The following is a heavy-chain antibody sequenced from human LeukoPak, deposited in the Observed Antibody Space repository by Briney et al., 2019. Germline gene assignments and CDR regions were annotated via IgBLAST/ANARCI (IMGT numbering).Heavy chain of an antibody. D-gene: IGHD1-26*01. CDR2: IYSGGST. CDR1: GFTVSSNY. Sequence: GGSLRLSCAASGFTVSSNYMSWVRQAPGRGLEWVSVIYSGGSTYYADSVKGRFTISRDNSKNTLYLQMNSLRAEDTAVYYCARVGWELQFDYWGQGTLVTVSS. CDR3: ARVGWELQFDY. V-gene: IGHV3-53*01. J-gene: IGHJ4*02.